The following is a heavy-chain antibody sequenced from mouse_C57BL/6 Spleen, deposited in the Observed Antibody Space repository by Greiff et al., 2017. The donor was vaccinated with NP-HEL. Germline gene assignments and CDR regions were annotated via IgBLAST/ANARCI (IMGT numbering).Heavy chain of an antibody. J-gene: IGHJ3*01. CDR3: AREGDSSGGWFAY. V-gene: IGHV1-7*01. CDR2: INPSSGYT. Sequence: VQLQQSGAELAKPGASVKLSCKASGYTFTSYWMHWVKQRPGQGLEWIGYINPSSGYTKYNQKFKDKATLTADKSSSTANMQLSSLTYEDSAVYYCAREGDSSGGWFAYWGQGTLVTVAA. CDR1: GYTFTSYW. D-gene: IGHD3-2*02.